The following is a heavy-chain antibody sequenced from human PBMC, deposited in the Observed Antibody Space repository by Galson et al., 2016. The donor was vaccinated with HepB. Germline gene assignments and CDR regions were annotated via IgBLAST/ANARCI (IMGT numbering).Heavy chain of an antibody. V-gene: IGHV3-23*01. CDR2: ISDSGRDT. CDR3: AREKKSRSSGYLNWFDP. CDR1: GFTFSSYW. Sequence: SLRLSCAASGFTFSSYWMNWVRQAPGKGLEWVSGISDSGRDTYYADSVKGRFTISRDNSKNTLYLQMSSLTADDTAVYYCAREKKSRSSGYLNWFDPWGQGTLVTVSS. J-gene: IGHJ5*02. D-gene: IGHD3-22*01.